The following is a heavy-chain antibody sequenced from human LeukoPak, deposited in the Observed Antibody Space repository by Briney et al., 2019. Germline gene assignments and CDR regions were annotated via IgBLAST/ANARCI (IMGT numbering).Heavy chain of an antibody. CDR2: IYYSGST. V-gene: IGHV4-59*01. CDR1: GGSISTYY. J-gene: IGHJ4*02. CDR3: ARGKFLRYSSSSQNFDY. Sequence: SETLSLTCTVSGGSISTYYWSWIRQPPGKGLEWIGYIYYSGSTNYNPSLKSRVTISVDTSKNQFSLKLNSVTAADTAVYYCARGKFLRYSSSSQNFDYWGQGTLVTASS. D-gene: IGHD6-6*01.